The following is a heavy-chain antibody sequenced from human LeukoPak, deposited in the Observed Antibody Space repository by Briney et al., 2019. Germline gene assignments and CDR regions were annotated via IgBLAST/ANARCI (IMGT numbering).Heavy chain of an antibody. Sequence: GASVKVSCKVSGYTLTELSMHWVRQAPGKGLEWMGGFDPEDGETIYAQKFQGRVTMTEDTSTDTAYMELSSLRSEDTAVYYCATNRRCSSTSCHDFDYWGQGTLVTVSS. V-gene: IGHV1-24*01. D-gene: IGHD2-2*01. CDR2: FDPEDGET. CDR3: ATNRRCSSTSCHDFDY. CDR1: GYTLTELS. J-gene: IGHJ4*02.